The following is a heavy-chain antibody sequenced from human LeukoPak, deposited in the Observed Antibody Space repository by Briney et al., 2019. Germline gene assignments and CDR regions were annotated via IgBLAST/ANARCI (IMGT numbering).Heavy chain of an antibody. CDR1: GFTVSSKY. J-gene: IGHJ4*02. V-gene: IGHV3-23*01. CDR2: ISGSGGST. CDR3: AKGVVVVTALFDY. D-gene: IGHD2-21*02. Sequence: PGGSLRLSCAASGFTVSSKYMGWVRQAPGKGLEWVSAISGSGGSTYYADSVKGRFTISRDNSKNTLYPQMNSLRAEDTAVYYCAKGVVVVTALFDYWGQGTLVTVSS.